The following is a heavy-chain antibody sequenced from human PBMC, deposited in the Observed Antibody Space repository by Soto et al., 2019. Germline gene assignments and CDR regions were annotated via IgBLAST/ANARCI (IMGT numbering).Heavy chain of an antibody. CDR1: GYSFTSYW. CDR2: IYPGDSDT. V-gene: IGHV5-51*01. J-gene: IGHJ6*02. CDR3: ARRGSGGTTAAKYYYYGMDV. Sequence: GESLNISCKGSGYSFTSYWIGWVRQMPGKGLEWMGIIYPGDSDTRYSPSFQGQVTTSADKSISTAYLQWSSLKASDTAMYYCARRGSGGTTAAKYYYYGMDVWGQGTTVTVSS. D-gene: IGHD1-7*01.